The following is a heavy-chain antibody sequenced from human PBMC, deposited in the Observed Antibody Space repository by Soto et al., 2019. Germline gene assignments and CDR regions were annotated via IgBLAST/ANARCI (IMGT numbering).Heavy chain of an antibody. J-gene: IGHJ4*02. CDR3: AKPTVPFGRTAVAGPFDN. CDR2: ISYDGSNK. CDR1: GFTFSSFG. D-gene: IGHD6-19*01. Sequence: PGGSLRLSCAASGFTFSSFGMHWVRRAPGKGLEWVAVISYDGSNKYYADSVKGRFTISRDNSKNTLYLQMNSLRDEDTAVFYCAKPTVPFGRTAVAGPFDNWRQGTLVTVSS. V-gene: IGHV3-30*18.